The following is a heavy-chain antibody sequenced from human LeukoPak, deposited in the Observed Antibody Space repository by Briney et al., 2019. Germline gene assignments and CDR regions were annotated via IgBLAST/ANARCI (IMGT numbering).Heavy chain of an antibody. CDR3: ARTPRGEFSDY. J-gene: IGHJ4*02. V-gene: IGHV4-34*01. CDR2: INHSGST. Sequence: SETLSLTCAVYGGSFSGYYWSWIRQPPGKGLEWIGEINHSGSTNYNPSLKSRVTISADTSKNQFSLKLISVTAADTAVYYCARTPRGEFSDYWGQGTLVTVSS. CDR1: GGSFSGYY. D-gene: IGHD3-16*01.